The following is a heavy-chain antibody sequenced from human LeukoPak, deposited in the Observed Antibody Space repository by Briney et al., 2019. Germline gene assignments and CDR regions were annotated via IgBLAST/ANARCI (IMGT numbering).Heavy chain of an antibody. D-gene: IGHD2-21*01. Sequence: SVKVSCKASGGTFSSYAISWLRQAPGQRLEWMGGIIPIFGTANYAQKFQGRVTITTDESTSTAYMELSSLRSEDTAVYYCASGGGEWGPIDYWGQGTLVTVSS. CDR3: ASGGGEWGPIDY. CDR1: GGTFSSYA. J-gene: IGHJ4*02. V-gene: IGHV1-69*05. CDR2: IIPIFGTA.